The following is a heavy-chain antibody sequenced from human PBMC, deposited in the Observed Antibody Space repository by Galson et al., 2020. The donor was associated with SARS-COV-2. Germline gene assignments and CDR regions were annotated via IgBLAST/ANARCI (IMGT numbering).Heavy chain of an antibody. D-gene: IGHD3-22*01. CDR1: GGSISSYY. CDR2: IYTSGST. CDR3: ARDALLYYYDSRGFSYAFDY. Sequence: SETLSLTCTVSGGSISSYYWSWIRQPAGKGLEWIGRIYTSGSTNYNPSLKSRVTMSVDTSKNQFSLKLSSVTAADTAVYYCARDALLYYYDSRGFSYAFDYWGQGTLVTVSS. V-gene: IGHV4-4*07. J-gene: IGHJ4*02.